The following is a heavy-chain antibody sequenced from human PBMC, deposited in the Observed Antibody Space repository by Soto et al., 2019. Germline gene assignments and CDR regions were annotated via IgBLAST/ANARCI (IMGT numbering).Heavy chain of an antibody. CDR3: ARGARRDYDFWSGARDY. J-gene: IGHJ4*02. CDR2: TWYDGSNK. D-gene: IGHD3-3*01. Sequence: QVQLVESGGGVVQPGRSLRLSCAASGFTFSSYGMHWVRQAPGKGLEWVAVTWYDGSNKYYADSVKGRFTISRDNSKNTLYLQMNSLRAEDTAVYYCARGARRDYDFWSGARDYWGQGTLVTVSS. V-gene: IGHV3-33*01. CDR1: GFTFSSYG.